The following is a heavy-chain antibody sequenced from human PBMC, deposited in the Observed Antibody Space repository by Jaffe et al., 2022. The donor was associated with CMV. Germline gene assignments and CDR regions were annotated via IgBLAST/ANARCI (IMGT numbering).Heavy chain of an antibody. CDR3: ARLRYCGGGSCYGRLPFDY. Sequence: EVQLVQSGAEVKQPGESLKISCKGSGYNFNTYWIGWVRQKPGEGLEWMGIIYPGDSDIRYSPSFQGQVTISVDKSISTAYLQWNSLKASDTAMYYCARLRYCGGGSCYGRLPFDYWGQGTLVTVSS. V-gene: IGHV5-51*01. D-gene: IGHD2-15*01. J-gene: IGHJ4*02. CDR2: IYPGDSDI. CDR1: GYNFNTYW.